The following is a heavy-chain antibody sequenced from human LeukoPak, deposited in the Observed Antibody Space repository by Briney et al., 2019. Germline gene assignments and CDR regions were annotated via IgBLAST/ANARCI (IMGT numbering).Heavy chain of an antibody. CDR2: INPNSGGT. D-gene: IGHD3-10*01. Sequence: ASVKVSCKASGYTFTCYYMHWVRQAPGQGLEWMGWINPNSGGTNYAQKFQGRVTMTRDTSISTAYMELSRLRSDDTAVYYCARGFHGGYNWFDPWGQGTLVTVSS. J-gene: IGHJ5*02. V-gene: IGHV1-2*02. CDR3: ARGFHGGYNWFDP. CDR1: GYTFTCYY.